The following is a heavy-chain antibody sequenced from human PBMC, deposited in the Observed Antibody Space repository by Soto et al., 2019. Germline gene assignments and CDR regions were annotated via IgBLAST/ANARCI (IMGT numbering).Heavy chain of an antibody. CDR1: GFTFSSYW. J-gene: IGHJ6*03. V-gene: IGHV3-7*01. Sequence: GGSLRLSCAASGFTFSSYWMSWVRQAPGKGLEWVANIKQDGSEKYYVDSVKGRFTISRDNAKNSLYLQMNSLRAEDTAVYYCARDSLFFGVVTYYYYYYMDVWGKGTTVTVSS. D-gene: IGHD3-3*01. CDR2: IKQDGSEK. CDR3: ARDSLFFGVVTYYYYYYMDV.